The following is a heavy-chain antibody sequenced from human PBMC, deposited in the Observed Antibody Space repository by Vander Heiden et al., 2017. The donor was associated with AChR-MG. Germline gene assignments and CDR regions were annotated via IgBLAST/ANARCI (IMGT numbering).Heavy chain of an antibody. CDR2: IKQDGSEK. Sequence: EVQLLESGGGLVQPGGSLTLSCAASGFTFSGHWMGWVRQAPGEGLGWGANIKQDGSEKYYVDSVKGRFTISRDNAKNSLYLQMNSLRAEDTAVYYCARYVREWLLSPYFDYWGQGTLVTVSS. CDR1: GFTFSGHW. V-gene: IGHV3-7*01. D-gene: IGHD3-3*01. CDR3: ARYVREWLLSPYFDY. J-gene: IGHJ4*02.